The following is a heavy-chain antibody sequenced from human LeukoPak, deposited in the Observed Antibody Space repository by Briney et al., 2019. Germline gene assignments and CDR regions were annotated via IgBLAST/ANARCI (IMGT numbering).Heavy chain of an antibody. D-gene: IGHD2-2*01. V-gene: IGHV1-2*02. CDR1: GYTFTGYY. CDR2: INPNSGGT. CDR3: ARGEYQLLLYYYYYYMDV. Sequence: ASVKVSCKASGYTFTGYYVHWVRQAPGQGLEWMGWINPNSGGTNYAQKFQGRVTMTRDTSISTAYMELSRLRSEDTAVYYCARGEYQLLLYYYYYYMDVWGKGTTVTVSS. J-gene: IGHJ6*03.